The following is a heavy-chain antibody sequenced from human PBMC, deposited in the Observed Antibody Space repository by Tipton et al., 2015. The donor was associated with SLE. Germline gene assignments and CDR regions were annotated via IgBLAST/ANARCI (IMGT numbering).Heavy chain of an antibody. CDR2: IYTSGST. J-gene: IGHJ4*02. Sequence: TLSLTCTVSCGSISSGSYSWSWIRQPAGKGLEWIGHIYTSGSTNYNPSLKSRVTISVDTSKHLFSLKLSSVTAADTAVYYCARDSAAAGIPLDYWGQGTVATVSS. CDR1: CGSISSGSYS. CDR3: ARDSAAAGIPLDY. V-gene: IGHV4-61*09. D-gene: IGHD6-13*01.